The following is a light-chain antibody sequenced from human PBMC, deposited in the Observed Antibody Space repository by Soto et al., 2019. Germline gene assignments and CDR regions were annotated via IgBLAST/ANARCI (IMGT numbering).Light chain of an antibody. V-gene: IGKV1-27*01. CDR3: QKYNSAPQS. CDR1: QGISNY. CDR2: AAS. J-gene: IGKJ4*01. Sequence: DIPMTQSPSSLSASVGDRVTITCRASQGISNYLARYQQKPGKVAKLLIYAASTLQSGVPSRFSGSGSGTAFTLSIISLQPEDVATYYCQKYNSAPQSFGGGTKVEIK.